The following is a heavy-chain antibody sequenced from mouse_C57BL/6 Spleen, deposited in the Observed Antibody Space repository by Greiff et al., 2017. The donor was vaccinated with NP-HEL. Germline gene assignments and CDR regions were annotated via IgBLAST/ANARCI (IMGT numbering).Heavy chain of an antibody. CDR2: IDPSDSET. CDR1: GYTFTSYW. D-gene: IGHD2-2*01. Sequence: VKLQQPGAELVRPGSSVKLSCKASGYTFTSYWMHWVKQRPIQGLEWIGNIDPSDSETHYNQKFKDKATLTVDKSSSTAYMQLSSLTSEDSAVYYCASFGYGAWFAYWGQGTLVTVSA. J-gene: IGHJ3*01. V-gene: IGHV1-52*01. CDR3: ASFGYGAWFAY.